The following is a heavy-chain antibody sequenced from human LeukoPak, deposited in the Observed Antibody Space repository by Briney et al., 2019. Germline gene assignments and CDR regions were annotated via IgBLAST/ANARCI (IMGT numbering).Heavy chain of an antibody. CDR3: AKDHLQMDY. Sequence: GGSLRLSCAASGFTFTNYAMSWVRQAPGKGLEWVSAISGSGGSTYYADSVRGRFTISRDNSKNTLYLQMNSLRAEDTAVYYCAKDHLQMDYWGQGTLVTVSS. CDR2: ISGSGGST. D-gene: IGHD5-24*01. CDR1: GFTFTNYA. V-gene: IGHV3-23*01. J-gene: IGHJ4*02.